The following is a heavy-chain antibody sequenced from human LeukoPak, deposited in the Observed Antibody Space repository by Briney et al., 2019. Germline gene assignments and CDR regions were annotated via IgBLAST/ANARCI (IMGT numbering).Heavy chain of an antibody. V-gene: IGHV4-39*01. J-gene: IGHJ4*02. CDR2: IYYSGST. D-gene: IGHD2-2*02. Sequence: HSETLSLTCTVSGGSTSSSSYYWGWIRHPPGKGLEWIGSIYYSGSTYYTPSLKSRVTISVDTSKNQFSLKLSSVTAADTAVYYCARQDIVVVPAAINYWGQGTLVTVSS. CDR3: ARQDIVVVPAAINY. CDR1: GGSTSSSSYY.